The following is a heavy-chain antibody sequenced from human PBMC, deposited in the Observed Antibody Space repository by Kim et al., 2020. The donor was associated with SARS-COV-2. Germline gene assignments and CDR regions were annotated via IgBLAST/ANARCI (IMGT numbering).Heavy chain of an antibody. CDR3: ASAYCSSTSCYHHYYYYYGMDV. Sequence: ASVKVSCKASGYTFTSYGISWVRQAPGQGLEWMGWISAYSGNTNYAQKLQGRVTMTTDTSTSTAYMELRSLRSDDTAVYYCASAYCSSTSCYHHYYYYYGMDVWGQGTTVTVSS. CDR1: GYTFTSYG. V-gene: IGHV1-18*01. CDR2: ISAYSGNT. J-gene: IGHJ6*02. D-gene: IGHD2-2*01.